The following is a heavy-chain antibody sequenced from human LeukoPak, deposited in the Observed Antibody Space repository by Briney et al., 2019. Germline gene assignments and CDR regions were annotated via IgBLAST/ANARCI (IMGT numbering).Heavy chain of an antibody. Sequence: PGRSLRLSCAASGFTFSSYAMHWVRQAPGKGLEWVAVISYDGSNKYYADSVKGRFTISRDNSKNTLYLQMNSLRAEDTAVYYCARERAYYDFWSGYGMDVWGQGTTVTVSS. CDR2: ISYDGSNK. CDR3: ARERAYYDFWSGYGMDV. D-gene: IGHD3-3*01. V-gene: IGHV3-30-3*01. CDR1: GFTFSSYA. J-gene: IGHJ6*02.